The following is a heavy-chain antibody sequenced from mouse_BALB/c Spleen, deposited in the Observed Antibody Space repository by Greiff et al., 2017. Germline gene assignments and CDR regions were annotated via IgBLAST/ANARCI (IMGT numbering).Heavy chain of an antibody. CDR1: GYSITSDYA. D-gene: IGHD2-1*01. J-gene: IGHJ3*01. CDR3: AKSLYGNYEAWFAY. Sequence: EVKLQESGPGLVKPSQSLSLTCTVTGYSITSDYAWNWIRQFPGNKLEWMGYISYSGSTSYNPSLKSRISITRDTSKNQFFLQLNSVTTEDTATYYCAKSLYGNYEAWFAYWGQGTLVTVSA. CDR2: ISYSGST. V-gene: IGHV3-2*02.